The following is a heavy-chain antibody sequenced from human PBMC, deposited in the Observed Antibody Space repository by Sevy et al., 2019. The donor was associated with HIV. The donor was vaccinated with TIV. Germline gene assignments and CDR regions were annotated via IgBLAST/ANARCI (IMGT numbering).Heavy chain of an antibody. CDR1: GGSIRSGRYY. J-gene: IGHJ5*01. CDR2: IFPSGGS. Sequence: SETLSLTCTVSGGSIRSGRYYWTWIRQSAGKGLEWIGRIFPSGGSNFNPSMMSRVSMSIDTSKKQFSLRLTSVTAADTAVYYCARAEGDCYNYGFFDSWGPGTLVTVSS. CDR3: ARAEGDCYNYGFFDS. D-gene: IGHD5-12*01. V-gene: IGHV4-61*02.